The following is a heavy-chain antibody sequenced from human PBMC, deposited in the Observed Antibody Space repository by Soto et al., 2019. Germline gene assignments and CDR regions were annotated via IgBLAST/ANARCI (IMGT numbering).Heavy chain of an antibody. CDR3: AKVGSHYGDRYYFDY. J-gene: IGHJ4*02. CDR2: ISYDGSNK. D-gene: IGHD4-17*01. Sequence: GGSLRLSCAASGFTFSSYGMHWVRQAPGKGLEWVAVISYDGSNKYYADSVKGRFTISRDNSKNTLYLQMNSLRAEDTAVYYCAKVGSHYGDRYYFDYWGQGTLVTVSS. CDR1: GFTFSSYG. V-gene: IGHV3-30*18.